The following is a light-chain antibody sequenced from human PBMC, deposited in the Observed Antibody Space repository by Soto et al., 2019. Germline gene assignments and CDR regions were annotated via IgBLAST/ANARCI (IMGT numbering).Light chain of an antibody. V-gene: IGKV1-9*01. CDR3: QQLGT. J-gene: IGKJ1*01. Sequence: DIQVIQSPSSVSASVGDRVTITCRASQSISSYLNWYQQKPGKAPELLIYAASTLQSGVPSRFSGSGSGTEFTLTISSLQPEDFATYYCQQLGTFGQGTNVDI. CDR1: QSISSY. CDR2: AAS.